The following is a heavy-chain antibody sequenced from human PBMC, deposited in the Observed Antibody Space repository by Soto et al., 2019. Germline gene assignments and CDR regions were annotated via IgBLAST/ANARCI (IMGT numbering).Heavy chain of an antibody. CDR2: IYYTGST. D-gene: IGHD4-17*01. Sequence: SETLSLTCTVSGGSFSSGDYYWSWVRQPPGKGLEWIGYIYYTGSTFNSPSLKSRVSISIDTSKTQFSLKLSSVTAADTAVYYCARIHFGDEPSYYYYGMDVWGQGTTVTVSS. J-gene: IGHJ6*02. CDR1: GGSFSSGDYY. CDR3: ARIHFGDEPSYYYYGMDV. V-gene: IGHV4-30-4*01.